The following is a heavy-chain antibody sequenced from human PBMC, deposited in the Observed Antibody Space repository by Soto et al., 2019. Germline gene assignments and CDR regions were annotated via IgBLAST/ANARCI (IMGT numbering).Heavy chain of an antibody. V-gene: IGHV1-18*01. CDR1: GYIFVNYG. CDR2: ISPYTGNT. D-gene: IGHD3-16*01. CDR3: VMVDNYVTPTPQDV. J-gene: IGHJ6*02. Sequence: QVQLVQSGDEVKKPGASVKVSCKASGYIFVNYGIAWVRQAPGQGLEWMGWISPYTGNTHSASKVQGRLTMTTDTSTRTAYMDLGSLTSADTAVYYCVMVDNYVTPTPQDVWGQGTTVTVSS.